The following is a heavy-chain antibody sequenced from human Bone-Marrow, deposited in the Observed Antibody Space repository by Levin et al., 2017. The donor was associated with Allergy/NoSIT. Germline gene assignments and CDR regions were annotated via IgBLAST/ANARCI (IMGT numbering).Heavy chain of an antibody. CDR2: ISGGGDI. V-gene: IGHV3-53*01. D-gene: IGHD2-21*02. CDR3: ATRPRGDYPYFDF. J-gene: IGHJ4*02. CDR1: GLSVSGSY. Sequence: GGSLRLSCAASGLSVSGSYMTWVRQPPGKGLEWVSLISGGGDIYYADSVKGRFIMFRDNSRNTLYLQMNSLGAEDTALYYCATRPRGDYPYFDFWGQGTLAIVSS.